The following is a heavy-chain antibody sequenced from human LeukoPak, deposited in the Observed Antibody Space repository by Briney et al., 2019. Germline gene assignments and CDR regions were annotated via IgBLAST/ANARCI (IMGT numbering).Heavy chain of an antibody. V-gene: IGHV4-59*12. Sequence: PSETLSLTCTVSGGSISSYYWSWIRQPPGKGLEWIGYIYYSGSTNYNPSLKSRVTISVDTSKNQFSLKLSSVTAADTVVYYCARGLLGRRNAFDIWGQGTMVTVSS. CDR3: ARGLLGRRNAFDI. J-gene: IGHJ3*02. CDR2: IYYSGST. CDR1: GGSISSYY. D-gene: IGHD7-27*01.